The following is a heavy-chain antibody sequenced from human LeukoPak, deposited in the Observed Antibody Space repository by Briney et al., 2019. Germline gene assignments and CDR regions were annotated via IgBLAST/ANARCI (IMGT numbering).Heavy chain of an antibody. V-gene: IGHV5-51*01. CDR1: GYSFTSYW. J-gene: IGHJ6*03. D-gene: IGHD6-13*01. CDR2: IYPGDSDT. CDR3: ARLSPAAGTNYYYMDV. Sequence: GESLQISCKGSGYSFTSYWIGWVRQMPGKGLEWMGIIYPGDSDTRYSPSFQGQVTISADKSISPAYLQWSSLKASDTAMYYCARLSPAAGTNYYYMDVWGKGTTVTISS.